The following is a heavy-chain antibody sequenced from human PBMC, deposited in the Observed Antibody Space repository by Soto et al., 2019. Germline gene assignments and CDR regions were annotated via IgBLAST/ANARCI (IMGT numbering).Heavy chain of an antibody. D-gene: IGHD3-22*01. CDR1: GFTFSSYA. CDR2: ISGSGGST. CDR3: ARDHYYDSSGLDY. V-gene: IGHV3-23*01. J-gene: IGHJ4*02. Sequence: EVQLLESGGGLVQPGGSLRLSCAASGFTFSSYAMSWVRQAPGKGLEWVSAISGSGGSTYYADSVKGRFTISRDNAKNSLYLQMNSLRAEDTAVYYCARDHYYDSSGLDYWGQGTLVTVSS.